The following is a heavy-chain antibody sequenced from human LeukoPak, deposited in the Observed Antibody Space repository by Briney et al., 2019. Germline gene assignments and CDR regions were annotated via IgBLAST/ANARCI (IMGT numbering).Heavy chain of an antibody. CDR2: IYSGGST. Sequence: GGSLRLSCATSGFSVSDNYMSWVRQAPGKGLEWISVIYSGGSTYYADSVKGRFTISRDISKNTLYLQMNSLRAEDTAVYYCARSIRFGEPFDYWGQGTLVTVSS. J-gene: IGHJ4*02. CDR3: ARSIRFGEPFDY. CDR1: GFSVSDNY. V-gene: IGHV3-53*01. D-gene: IGHD3-10*01.